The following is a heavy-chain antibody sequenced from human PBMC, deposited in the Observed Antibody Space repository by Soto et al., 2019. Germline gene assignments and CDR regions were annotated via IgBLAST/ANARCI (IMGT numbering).Heavy chain of an antibody. V-gene: IGHV3-30-3*01. D-gene: IGHD3-22*01. CDR1: GFTFSSYA. J-gene: IGHJ4*02. Sequence: GGSLRLSCVASGFTFSSYAMHWVRQAPGKGLEWVAVISYDGSNKYYADSVKGRFTISRDNSKNTLYLQMNSLRAEDTAVYYCARGSDYYDSSAQRGYFDYWGQGTLVTVSS. CDR3: ARGSDYYDSSAQRGYFDY. CDR2: ISYDGSNK.